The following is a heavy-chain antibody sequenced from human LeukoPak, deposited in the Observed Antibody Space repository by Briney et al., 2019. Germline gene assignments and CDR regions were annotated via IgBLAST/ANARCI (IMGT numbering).Heavy chain of an antibody. CDR2: IYYGGTT. D-gene: IGHD2-21*02. J-gene: IGHJ4*02. V-gene: IGHV4-39*01. CDR3: ARLGCSGGDCYLDY. CDR1: GGSISSSGYY. Sequence: SETLSLTCTVSGGSISSSGYYWGWIRQPPGKGLECIGIIYYGGTTYYNPSLKSRVTISVTISVDTSKNQFSLKLSSVTAADTAVYYCARLGCSGGDCYLDYWGQGTLVTVSS.